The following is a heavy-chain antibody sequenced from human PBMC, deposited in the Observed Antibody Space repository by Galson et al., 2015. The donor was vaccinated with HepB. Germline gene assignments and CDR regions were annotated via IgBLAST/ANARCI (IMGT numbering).Heavy chain of an antibody. D-gene: IGHD3-16*01. J-gene: IGHJ4*02. Sequence: SLRLSCAASGFTFSSYGMHWVRQAPGKGLEWVAIISYDGSNKYYADSVKGRFTISRDNSKNTLYLQMNSLRAEDTAVYYCAKGGRSGVFDYWGQGTLVTVSS. V-gene: IGHV3-30*18. CDR2: ISYDGSNK. CDR1: GFTFSSYG. CDR3: AKGGRSGVFDY.